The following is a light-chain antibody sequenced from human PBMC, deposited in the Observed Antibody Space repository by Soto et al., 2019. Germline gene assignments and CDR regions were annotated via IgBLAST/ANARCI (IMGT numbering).Light chain of an antibody. CDR3: MQALQPT. J-gene: IGKJ5*01. CDR2: LGS. V-gene: IGKV2-28*01. Sequence: DIVMTQSPLSLPVTPGEPASISCRSSQSLLHSNGYNSLDWYLQKPGQSPQLLIYLGSNRASGVPDRFSGSGSGTYFTLKISRVEAEDVGVYYCMQALQPTFGQGTRLEIK. CDR1: QSLLHSNGYNS.